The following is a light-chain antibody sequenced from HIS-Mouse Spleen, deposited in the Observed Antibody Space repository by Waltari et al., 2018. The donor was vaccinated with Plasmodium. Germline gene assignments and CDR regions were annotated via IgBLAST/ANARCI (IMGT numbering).Light chain of an antibody. Sequence: SYELTQPPSVSVSPGQTARITCSGDALPKKYAYWYQQKSGQAPVLVIYEDSKRPAGTPERFSGSSAWTMATLTISGAQVEDEADYSCYSSDSSGNQRVFGGGTKLTVL. V-gene: IGLV3-10*01. CDR1: ALPKKY. CDR3: YSSDSSGNQRV. J-gene: IGLJ3*02. CDR2: EDS.